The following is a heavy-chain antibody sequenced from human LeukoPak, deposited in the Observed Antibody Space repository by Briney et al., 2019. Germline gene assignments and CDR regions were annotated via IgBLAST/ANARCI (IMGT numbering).Heavy chain of an antibody. Sequence: KASETLSLTCTVSGGSISSSTYYWSWIRQPPGKGLEWIGEINHSGSTNYNPSLKSRVTISVDTSKNQFSLKLTSVTAADAAVYYCARSRYRMLRGGYTLDYWGQGTLVTVSS. D-gene: IGHD3-10*01. J-gene: IGHJ4*02. CDR3: ARSRYRMLRGGYTLDY. V-gene: IGHV4-39*07. CDR2: INHSGST. CDR1: GGSISSSTYY.